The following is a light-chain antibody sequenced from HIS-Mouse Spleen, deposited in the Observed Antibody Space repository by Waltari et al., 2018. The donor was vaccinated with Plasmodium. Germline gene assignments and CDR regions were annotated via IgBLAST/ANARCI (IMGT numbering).Light chain of an antibody. V-gene: IGKV3-15*01. CDR3: QQDNNWAT. CDR1: QSVISN. Sequence: DIVMTQSPAALSVSPGERATPSRRASQSVISNLAWYQQKPGQAPRHLIYGASTRATGIPAVSSGSGSGTEFTLTIRCMQTEDFAVYYCQQDNNWATSGQATPLEIK. CDR2: GAS. J-gene: IGKJ5*01.